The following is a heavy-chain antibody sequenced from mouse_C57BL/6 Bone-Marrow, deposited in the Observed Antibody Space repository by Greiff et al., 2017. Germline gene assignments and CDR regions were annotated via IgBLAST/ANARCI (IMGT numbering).Heavy chain of an antibody. CDR3: ARRDYGSRVNFDY. J-gene: IGHJ2*01. D-gene: IGHD1-1*01. Sequence: VQLQQPGAELVKPGASVKLSCKASGYTFTSYWMHWVKQRPGQGLEWIGMIHPNSGSTNYNEKFKGKATLTVDKSSSTAYMQLSSLTSEDSAVYYCARRDYGSRVNFDYWGQGTTLTVSS. CDR2: IHPNSGST. CDR1: GYTFTSYW. V-gene: IGHV1-64*01.